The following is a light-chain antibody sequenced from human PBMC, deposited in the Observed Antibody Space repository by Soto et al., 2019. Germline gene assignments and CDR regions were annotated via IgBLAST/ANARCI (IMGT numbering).Light chain of an antibody. CDR1: QNINTY. Sequence: DIQMTQSPSSLSASVGDRVTITCRASQNINTYLNWYQQKPGKAPKLLIYAASSLQSGVPSRFSGSGSGTDFTLTIRSLQPEDFASYYCQQSYSTPPENTFGQGTKLEIK. CDR3: QQSYSTPPENT. V-gene: IGKV1-39*01. J-gene: IGKJ2*01. CDR2: AAS.